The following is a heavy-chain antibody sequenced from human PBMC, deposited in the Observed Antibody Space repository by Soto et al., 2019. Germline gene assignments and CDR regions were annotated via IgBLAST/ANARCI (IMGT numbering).Heavy chain of an antibody. V-gene: IGHV4-34*01. CDR2: INHSGST. D-gene: IGHD3-10*01. CDR3: ARAGSYGMDV. Sequence: PSETLSLTCAVYGGSFSGYYWSWIRQPPGKGLEWIGEINHSGSTNYNPSLKSRVAISVDTSKNQFSLKLSSVTAADTAVYYCARAGSYGMDVWGQGTTVTVSS. CDR1: GGSFSGYY. J-gene: IGHJ6*02.